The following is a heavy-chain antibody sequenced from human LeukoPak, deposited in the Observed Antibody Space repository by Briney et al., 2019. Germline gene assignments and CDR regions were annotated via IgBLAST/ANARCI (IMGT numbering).Heavy chain of an antibody. V-gene: IGHV1-69*13. D-gene: IGHD3-22*01. J-gene: IGHJ4*02. CDR3: VRDGSYYDSSGYYYLY. CDR1: GGTFISYA. Sequence: SVKVSCKASGGTFISYAISWVRQAPGQGLEWMGGITPMFGTANYAQKFQGRVTITADESTSTAYMELSSLRSEDTAVYYCVRDGSYYDSSGYYYLYWGQGTLVTVSS. CDR2: ITPMFGTA.